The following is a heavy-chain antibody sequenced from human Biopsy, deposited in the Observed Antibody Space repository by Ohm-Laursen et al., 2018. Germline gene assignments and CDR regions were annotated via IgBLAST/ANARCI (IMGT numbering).Heavy chain of an antibody. V-gene: IGHV3-74*01. D-gene: IGHD2-15*01. CDR2: INRDESST. CDR3: ARGGAGGGDY. Sequence: ETLSLTCVASGFTFSTYWMHWVRQAPGKGLVWVSRINRDESSTSYADFVKGRFTISRDNAKNTLYLQMNSLRAEDAAVYYCARGGAGGGDYWGQGTLVTVSS. J-gene: IGHJ4*02. CDR1: GFTFSTYW.